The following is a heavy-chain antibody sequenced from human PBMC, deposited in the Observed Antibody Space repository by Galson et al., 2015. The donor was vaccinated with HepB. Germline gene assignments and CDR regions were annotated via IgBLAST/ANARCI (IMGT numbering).Heavy chain of an antibody. J-gene: IGHJ6*02. V-gene: IGHV3-30*18. CDR3: AKVGAFGVDFWSGYYENYYYYGMDV. D-gene: IGHD3-3*01. CDR1: GFNFSSYG. Sequence: FLRLSCAASGFNFSSYGMHWVRPAPGKGLEWVAVISYDGSNKYYADSVKGRFTISRDNSKNTLYLQMNSLRAEDTAVYYCAKVGAFGVDFWSGYYENYYYYGMDVWGQGTTVTVSS. CDR2: ISYDGSNK.